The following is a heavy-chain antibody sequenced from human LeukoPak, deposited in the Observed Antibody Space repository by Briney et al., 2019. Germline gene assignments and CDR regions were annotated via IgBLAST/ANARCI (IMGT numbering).Heavy chain of an antibody. D-gene: IGHD3-22*01. CDR1: GGSISSSNYY. J-gene: IGHJ4*02. V-gene: IGHV4-39*01. CDR3: ARQAYYYDSGGYVFDQ. CDR2: IYYSGTT. Sequence: PSETLSFTCTVSGGSISSSNYYWGWIRQPPGKGLEWIGSIYYSGTTYYNPSLKSRVTISVDTSKNQFSLKLSSVTAADTAVYYCARQAYYYDSGGYVFDQWGQGTLITVSS.